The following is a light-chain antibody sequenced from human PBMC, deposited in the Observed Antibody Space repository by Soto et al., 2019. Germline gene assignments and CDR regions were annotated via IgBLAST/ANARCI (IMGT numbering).Light chain of an antibody. CDR1: QSVSSSY. CDR3: QQYGSSPRK. V-gene: IGKV3-20*01. Sequence: EIVLTQSPGTLSLSPGEIATLYCISSQSVSSSYLAWYQQKPGQAPRLLIYGASSRATGIPDRFSGSGSGTDFTLTISRLEPEDFAVYYCQQYGSSPRKCGQGTKGDIK. J-gene: IGKJ1*01. CDR2: GAS.